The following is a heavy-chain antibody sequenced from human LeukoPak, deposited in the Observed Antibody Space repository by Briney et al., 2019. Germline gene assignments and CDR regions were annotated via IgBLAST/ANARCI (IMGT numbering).Heavy chain of an antibody. V-gene: IGHV3-48*03. CDR2: ISSSGSSI. J-gene: IGHJ6*02. D-gene: IGHD2/OR15-2a*01. Sequence: PGGSLRLSCAASGFTFSSYEMNWVRQAPGKGLEWVSYISSSGSSIYYADSVKGRFTISRDTAKNSLYLQMNSLRAEGTSVYYCATDPRSSTMSCYRSSFYGMDVWGQGTTVTVSS. CDR1: GFTFSSYE. CDR3: ATDPRSSTMSCYRSSFYGMDV.